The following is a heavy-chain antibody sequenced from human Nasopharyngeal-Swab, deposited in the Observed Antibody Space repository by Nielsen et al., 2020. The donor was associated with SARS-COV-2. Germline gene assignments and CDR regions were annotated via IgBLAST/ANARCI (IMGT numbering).Heavy chain of an antibody. CDR1: GYTFTGYY. CDR2: INPNSGGT. J-gene: IGHJ4*02. CDR3: ARDLGGYSYGLGIAGY. Sequence: ASVKVSCKASGYTFTGYYMHWVRQAPGQGLEWMGRINPNSGGTNYAQKFQGRVTMTRDTSISTAYMELSRLRSDDTAVYYWARDLGGYSYGLGIAGYWGQGTLVTVSS. V-gene: IGHV1-2*06. D-gene: IGHD5-18*01.